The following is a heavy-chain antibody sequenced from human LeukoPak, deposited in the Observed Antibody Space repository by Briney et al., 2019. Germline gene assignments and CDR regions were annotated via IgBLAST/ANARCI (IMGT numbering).Heavy chain of an antibody. D-gene: IGHD6-6*01. CDR2: MNPNGGNT. Sequence: GASVKVSCKASGYTFTSYDINWVRQATGQGLEWMGWMNPNGGNTGYAQKFQGRVTMTRNTSISTAYMELSSLRSEDTAVYYCARGSRIAARSYYYYMDVWGKGTTVTVSS. CDR1: GYTFTSYD. J-gene: IGHJ6*03. V-gene: IGHV1-8*01. CDR3: ARGSRIAARSYYYYMDV.